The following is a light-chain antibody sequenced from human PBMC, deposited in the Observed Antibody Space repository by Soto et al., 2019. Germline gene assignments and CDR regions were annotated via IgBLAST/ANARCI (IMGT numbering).Light chain of an antibody. CDR1: QSVSSY. Sequence: EIVLTQSPATLSLSPGERATLSCRASQSVSSYFAWYQQKPGQAPRLLIYDASNRATGLPARFSGSGSGTDFNLTIISLEPEDFAVYYFQQRSNWPVTVGQGTRVEIK. J-gene: IGKJ1*01. CDR2: DAS. CDR3: QQRSNWPVT. V-gene: IGKV3-11*01.